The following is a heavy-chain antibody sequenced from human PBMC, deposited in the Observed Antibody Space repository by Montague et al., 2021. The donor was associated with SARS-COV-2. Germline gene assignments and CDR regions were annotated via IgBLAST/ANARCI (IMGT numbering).Heavy chain of an antibody. J-gene: IGHJ4*02. D-gene: IGHD2-15*01. CDR3: ARAQNICFIANCVNYFDL. V-gene: IGHV4-4*02. CDR1: GGAINSSNW. CDR2: IYHWGST. Sequence: SETLSLTCVVSGGAINSSNWWSWVRQPPGKGLEWIGEIYHWGSTNYNSPLKSRVTMSLDTSENHFSLRLSAVTAADTARYYCARAQNICFIANCVNYFDLWGLGALVTVSS.